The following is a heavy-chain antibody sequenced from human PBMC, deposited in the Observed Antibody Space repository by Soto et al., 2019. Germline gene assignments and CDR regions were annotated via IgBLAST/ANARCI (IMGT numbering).Heavy chain of an antibody. D-gene: IGHD2-8*02. J-gene: IGHJ4*02. Sequence: SETLSLTCSVSGVSIDSVYWWGWVRQPPGKDLEWLGDMSRGGSINYNPSLKSRVTILLDKSKNQFSLSLSFLTAADTATYYCARDKITGLFDYWGQGTLVTVSS. V-gene: IGHV4-4*02. CDR3: ARDKITGLFDY. CDR1: GVSIDSVYW. CDR2: MSRGGSI.